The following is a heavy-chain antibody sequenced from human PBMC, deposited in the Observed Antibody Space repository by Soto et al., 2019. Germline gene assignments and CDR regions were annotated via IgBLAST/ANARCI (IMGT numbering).Heavy chain of an antibody. Sequence: SETLSLTCTVSGGSISSYYWSWIRQPPGKGLEWIGYIYYSGSTNYNPSLKSRVTISVDTSKNQFSLKLSSVTAADPAVYYCARSNHHSGYLEWGQGTLVTVSS. CDR1: GGSISSYY. CDR2: IYYSGST. V-gene: IGHV4-59*01. CDR3: ARSNHHSGYLE. J-gene: IGHJ4*02. D-gene: IGHD5-12*01.